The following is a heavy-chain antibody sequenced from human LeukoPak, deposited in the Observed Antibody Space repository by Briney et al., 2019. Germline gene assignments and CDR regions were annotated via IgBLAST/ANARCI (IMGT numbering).Heavy chain of an antibody. CDR3: VGGYDPHY. V-gene: IGHV3-74*03. J-gene: IGHJ4*02. D-gene: IGHD2-15*01. CDR2: INSDGGDT. Sequence: GGSLRLSCAASGFTFSNFWMHWVRQAPGKGLVWVSRINSDGGDTKYADSVKGRLTISRDNAKNTLYLQMNSLRAEDTAIYYCVGGYDPHYWGQGTLFTVSS. CDR1: GFTFSNFW.